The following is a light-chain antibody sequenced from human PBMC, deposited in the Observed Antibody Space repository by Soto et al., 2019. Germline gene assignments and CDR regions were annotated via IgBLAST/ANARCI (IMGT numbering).Light chain of an antibody. V-gene: IGKV1-5*01. Sequence: DIQMTQSPSSVSASVGDRVTITCRASHGISSWLAWYQQKPGKAPELLIYDASTLESGVPSRFSGSGSGTEFSLTISSLQPDDFATFYCQQYSSFSRTFGQGTKVDI. J-gene: IGKJ1*01. CDR3: QQYSSFSRT. CDR1: HGISSW. CDR2: DAS.